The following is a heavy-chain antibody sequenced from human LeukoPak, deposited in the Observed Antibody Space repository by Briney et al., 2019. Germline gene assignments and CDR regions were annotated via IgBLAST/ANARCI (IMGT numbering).Heavy chain of an antibody. D-gene: IGHD2-2*01. CDR2: IRSKAYGGTT. J-gene: IGHJ4*02. CDR1: GFTFGDYA. CDR3: TRLRGDIVVVPAAIFDY. V-gene: IGHV3-49*04. Sequence: GGSLRLSCTASGFTFGDYAMSWVRQAPGKGLEWVGFIRSKAYGGTTEYAASVKGRFTISRDDSKSIAYLQMNSLKTEDTAVYYCTRLRGDIVVVPAAIFDYWGQGNLVTVSS.